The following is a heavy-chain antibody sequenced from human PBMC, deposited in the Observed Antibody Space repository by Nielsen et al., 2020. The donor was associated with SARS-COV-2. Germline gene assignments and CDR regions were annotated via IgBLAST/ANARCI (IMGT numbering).Heavy chain of an antibody. Sequence: SETLSLTCTVSGGSIGSGGYYWSWIRQHPGKGLEWIGYIYYSGSTNYNPSLKSRVTISVDTSKNQFSLKLSSVTAADTAVYYCAAYSSSWYGYYYYYMDVWGKGTTVTVSS. CDR3: AAYSSSWYGYYYYYMDV. D-gene: IGHD6-13*01. CDR1: GGSIGSGGYY. CDR2: IYYSGST. J-gene: IGHJ6*03. V-gene: IGHV4-61*08.